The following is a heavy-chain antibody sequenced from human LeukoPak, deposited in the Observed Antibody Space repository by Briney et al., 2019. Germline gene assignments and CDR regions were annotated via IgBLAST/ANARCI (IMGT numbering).Heavy chain of an antibody. J-gene: IGHJ4*02. V-gene: IGHV1-18*04. CDR2: ISAYNGNT. D-gene: IGHD2-2*01. Sequence: ASVKVSCKASGYTFTSYGISWVRQAPGQGLEWMGWISAYNGNTNYAQKLQGRVTMTTDTSTSTAYMELRSLRSDDTAVYYCARGSEYQLLSSFYFDYWGQRTLVTVSS. CDR1: GYTFTSYG. CDR3: ARGSEYQLLSSFYFDY.